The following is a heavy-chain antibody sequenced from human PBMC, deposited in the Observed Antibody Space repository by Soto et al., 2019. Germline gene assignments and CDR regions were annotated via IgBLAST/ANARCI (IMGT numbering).Heavy chain of an antibody. CDR2: IIPIFGTA. Sequence: SVKVSCKASGGTFSSYAISWVRQAPGQGLEWMGGIIPIFGTANYAQKFQGRVTITADESTSTAYMELSSLRSEDTAVYYCARNSQQLGHYYYGMDVWGQGTTVTVSS. CDR3: ARNSQQLGHYYYGMDV. D-gene: IGHD6-6*01. CDR1: GGTFSSYA. V-gene: IGHV1-69*13. J-gene: IGHJ6*02.